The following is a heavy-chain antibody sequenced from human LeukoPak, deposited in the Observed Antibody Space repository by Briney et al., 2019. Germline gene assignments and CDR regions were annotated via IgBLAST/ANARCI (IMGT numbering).Heavy chain of an antibody. V-gene: IGHV3-11*06. Sequence: GGSLRLSCSASGFTFSDYYMSWIRQAPGRGLEWVSYISSSSSYTDYADSVKGRFTISRDNAKNSLYLQMNSLRAEDTAVYYCARDKAVWFGEYVGSYYFDYWGQGTLVTVPS. CDR1: GFTFSDYY. CDR2: ISSSSSYT. D-gene: IGHD3-10*01. CDR3: ARDKAVWFGEYVGSYYFDY. J-gene: IGHJ4*02.